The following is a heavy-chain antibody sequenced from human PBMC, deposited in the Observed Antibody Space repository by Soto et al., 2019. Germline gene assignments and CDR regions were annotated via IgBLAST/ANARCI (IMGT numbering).Heavy chain of an antibody. Sequence: PSATLSLTCTVSGGSISSGDHYWSWIRQPPGKGLEWIGYIYYSGTTYYNPSLKSRVTISVDTSKNQFSLKLSSVTAADTAVYYCARAPSPAMVRWVNWFDPWGQGTPVTVSS. CDR1: GGSISSGDHY. D-gene: IGHD5-18*01. J-gene: IGHJ5*02. CDR2: IYYSGTT. CDR3: ARAPSPAMVRWVNWFDP. V-gene: IGHV4-30-4*02.